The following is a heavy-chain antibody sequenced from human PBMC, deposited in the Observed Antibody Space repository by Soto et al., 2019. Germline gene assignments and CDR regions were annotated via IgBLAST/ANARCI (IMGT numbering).Heavy chain of an antibody. CDR3: ARQRHDYGDYRSLYYFDY. J-gene: IGHJ4*02. Sequence: GASVKVACKASGGTFSSYAISWVRQAPGQGLEWMGGIIPIFGTANYAQKFQGRVTITAEKSTSTAYMELSSLRSEDTAVYYCARQRHDYGDYRSLYYFDYWGQGTLVTVSS. V-gene: IGHV1-69*06. CDR2: IIPIFGTA. D-gene: IGHD4-17*01. CDR1: GGTFSSYA.